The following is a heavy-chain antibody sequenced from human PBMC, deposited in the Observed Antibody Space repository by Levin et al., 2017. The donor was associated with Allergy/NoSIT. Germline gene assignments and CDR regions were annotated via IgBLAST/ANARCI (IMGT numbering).Heavy chain of an antibody. J-gene: IGHJ4*02. V-gene: IGHV3-23*01. D-gene: IGHD6-6*01. CDR2: ITNSGGDT. Sequence: GESLKISCAASGFTFSSYAMSWVRQAPGKGLEWVSAITNSGGDTYHADSVKGLFTISRDNSKNTPYLQMNSLRAEDTAVYYCAKGSAASRPYYFDYWGQGTLVTVSS. CDR1: GFTFSSYA. CDR3: AKGSAASRPYYFDY.